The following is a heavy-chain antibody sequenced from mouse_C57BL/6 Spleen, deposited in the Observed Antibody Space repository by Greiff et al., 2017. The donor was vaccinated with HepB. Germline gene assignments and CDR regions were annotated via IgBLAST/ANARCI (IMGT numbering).Heavy chain of an antibody. J-gene: IGHJ2*01. D-gene: IGHD1-1*01. CDR1: GYTFTSYW. CDR2: INPSSGYT. V-gene: IGHV1-7*01. Sequence: VQLQQSGAELAKPGASVKLSCKASGYTFTSYWMHWVNQRPGQGLEWIGYINPSSGYTKYNQKFKDKATLTADKSSSTAYMQLSSLTYEDSAVYYCARFLFITTVGAPYWGQGTTLTVSS. CDR3: ARFLFITTVGAPY.